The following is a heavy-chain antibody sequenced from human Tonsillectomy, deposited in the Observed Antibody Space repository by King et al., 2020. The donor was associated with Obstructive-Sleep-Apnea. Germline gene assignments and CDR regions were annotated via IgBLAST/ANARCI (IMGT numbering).Heavy chain of an antibody. J-gene: IGHJ4*02. D-gene: IGHD6-13*01. CDR1: GGSISSYY. CDR3: ARHSSSWYDQWLAGDYFDY. CDR2: IYYSGST. Sequence: QLQESGPGLVKPSETLSLTCTVSGGSISSYYWSWSRQPPGKGLEWIGYIYYSGSTTYNPSLKTRVTISVDTSKNQFSLKLSSVTAADTAVYYCARHSSSWYDQWLAGDYFDYWGQGTLVTVSS. V-gene: IGHV4-59*08.